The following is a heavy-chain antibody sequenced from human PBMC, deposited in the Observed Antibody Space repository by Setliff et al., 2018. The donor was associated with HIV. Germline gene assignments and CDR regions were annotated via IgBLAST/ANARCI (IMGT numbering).Heavy chain of an antibody. Sequence: PGGSLRLSCAASGFTFSSYGIHWVRQAPGKGLEWVSSISSSSSYIYYADSVKGRFTISRDNSKNTLYLQMSSLRAEDTAVYYCVKARVDGDYYYYYYMDVWGKGT. V-gene: IGHV3-21*01. CDR2: ISSSSSYI. CDR3: VKARVDGDYYYYYYMDV. CDR1: GFTFSSYG. J-gene: IGHJ6*03. D-gene: IGHD4-17*01.